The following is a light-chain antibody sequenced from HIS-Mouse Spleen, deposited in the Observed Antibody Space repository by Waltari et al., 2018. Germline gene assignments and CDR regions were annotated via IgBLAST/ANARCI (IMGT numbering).Light chain of an antibody. J-gene: IGLJ3*02. Sequence: SYELTQPPSVSVSPGQTASITCSGDKLGDKYACWYQQKPGQSPVLVIYQDSKRPSGIPERFSGSNSGNTATLTISGTQAMDEADYYCCSYAGSYTSWVFGGGTKLTVL. CDR2: QDS. CDR3: CSYAGSYTSWV. CDR1: KLGDKY. V-gene: IGLV3-1*01.